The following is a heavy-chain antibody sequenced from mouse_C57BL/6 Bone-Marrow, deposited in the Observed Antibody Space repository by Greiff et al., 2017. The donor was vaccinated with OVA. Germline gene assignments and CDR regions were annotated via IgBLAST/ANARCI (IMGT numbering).Heavy chain of an antibody. V-gene: IGHV5-16*01. J-gene: IGHJ3*01. Sequence: EVKLVESEGGLVQPGSSMKLSCTASGFTFSDYCMAWVRQVPEKGLEWVANINYDGSSTYYLDSLKSRFIISRDNAKNILYLQMSSLKSEDTATYYCAREDYGSTFAYWGQGTLVTVSA. D-gene: IGHD1-1*01. CDR3: AREDYGSTFAY. CDR1: GFTFSDYC. CDR2: INYDGSST.